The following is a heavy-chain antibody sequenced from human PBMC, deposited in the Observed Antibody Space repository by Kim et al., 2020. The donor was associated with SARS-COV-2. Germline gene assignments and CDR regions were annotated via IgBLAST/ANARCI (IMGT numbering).Heavy chain of an antibody. D-gene: IGHD3-3*01. V-gene: IGHV3-21*01. J-gene: IGHJ5*02. CDR2: ISSSSSYI. CDR1: GFTFSSYS. Sequence: GGSLRLSCAASGFTFSSYSMNWVRQAPGKGLEWVSSISSSSSYIYYADSVKGRFTISRDNAKNSLYLQMNSLRAEDTAVYYCAREGGDLRFLEWRNWFDPWGQGTLVTVSS. CDR3: AREGGDLRFLEWRNWFDP.